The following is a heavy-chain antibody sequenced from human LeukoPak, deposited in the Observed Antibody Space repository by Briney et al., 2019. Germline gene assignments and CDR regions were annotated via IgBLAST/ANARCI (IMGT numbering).Heavy chain of an antibody. Sequence: SETLSLTCTVSGYSISSGYYWGWIRQPPGKGLEWIGSIYHSGSTYYNPSLKSRVTISIDTSNNQFSLKLSSVTAADTAVYYCAGKYYYDISGYFYVDYWGQGTLVTVSS. CDR1: GYSISSGYY. CDR2: IYHSGST. V-gene: IGHV4-38-2*02. CDR3: AGKYYYDISGYFYVDY. D-gene: IGHD3-22*01. J-gene: IGHJ4*02.